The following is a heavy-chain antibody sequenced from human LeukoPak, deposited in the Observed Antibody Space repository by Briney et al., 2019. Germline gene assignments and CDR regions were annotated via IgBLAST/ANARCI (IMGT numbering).Heavy chain of an antibody. V-gene: IGHV3-72*01. J-gene: IGHJ4*02. CDR3: ARARTIWGDYEYYFDY. D-gene: IGHD4-17*01. Sequence: GGSLRLSCAASGYTFSGYAMSWVRQAPGKGLEWVGRTRNKANSYTTQYAASVKGRFTISRDDSKNSLYLQMNSLKTEDTAVYYCARARTIWGDYEYYFDYWGQGTLFTVSS. CDR1: GYTFSGYA. CDR2: TRNKANSYTT.